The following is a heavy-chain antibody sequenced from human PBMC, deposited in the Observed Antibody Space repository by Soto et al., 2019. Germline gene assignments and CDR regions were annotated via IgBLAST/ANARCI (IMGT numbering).Heavy chain of an antibody. CDR1: GFTFSNYW. D-gene: IGHD3-10*01. V-gene: IGHV3-74*01. CDR3: VRDEYGSASYGP. J-gene: IGHJ5*02. CDR2: INSGGRGT. Sequence: EVQLVESGGGLVQPGGSLRLSCAASGFTFSNYWMHWVRQAPGKGLVWVSRINSGGRGTNYADSVKSRFTISRDNVKNAVHLQMNSPRVDDTAVYYCVRDEYGSASYGPWGQGTLVTVSS.